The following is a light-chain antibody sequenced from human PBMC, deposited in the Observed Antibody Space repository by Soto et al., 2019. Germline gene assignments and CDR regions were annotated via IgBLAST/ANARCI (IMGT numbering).Light chain of an antibody. CDR3: QQYNNWPPTWT. CDR2: SAS. CDR1: QSLSGN. V-gene: IGKV3-15*01. J-gene: IGKJ1*01. Sequence: EMVMTQSPATLSASPGGSATLSCSASQSLSGNLAWYQQKPGQAPRLIIYSASTRATGIPVRFGGSGSGTEFILTISSLQPEDFAVYYCQQYNNWPPTWTFGQGTK.